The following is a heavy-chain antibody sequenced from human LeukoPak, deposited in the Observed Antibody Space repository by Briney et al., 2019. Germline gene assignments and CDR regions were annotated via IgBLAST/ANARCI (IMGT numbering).Heavy chain of an antibody. V-gene: IGHV3-74*01. CDR3: ARGPNSNWSGLDF. Sequence: GGSLRLSCTASGFSFSGHWMHWARQLPGKGLVWVPRISPTGSTTSYADSVKGRFTVSRDSAKNTLYLQVNNLRAEDTAVYYCARGPNSNWSGLDFWGQGTLLTVSS. J-gene: IGHJ4*02. D-gene: IGHD6-6*01. CDR1: GFSFSGHW. CDR2: ISPTGSTT.